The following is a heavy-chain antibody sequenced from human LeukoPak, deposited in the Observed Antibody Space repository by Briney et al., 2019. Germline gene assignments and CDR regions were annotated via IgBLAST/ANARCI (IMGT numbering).Heavy chain of an antibody. CDR1: GFTFSSYA. V-gene: IGHV3-23*01. D-gene: IGHD6-13*01. CDR2: ISGSGGST. J-gene: IGHJ4*02. CDR3: AKVPPSHSSSWYDHVDY. Sequence: GGSLRLSCAPSGFTFSSYAMSWVRQAPGEGLGWVSAISGSGGSTYYADSVEGRLTISRDNSKNTLYLQMDSQRSGHPAVYLCAKVPPSHSSSWYDHVDYWGQGTLVTVSS.